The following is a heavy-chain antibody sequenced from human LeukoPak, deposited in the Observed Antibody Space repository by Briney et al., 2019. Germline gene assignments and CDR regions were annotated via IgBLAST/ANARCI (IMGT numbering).Heavy chain of an antibody. CDR2: INPKSGGT. D-gene: IGHD1-1*01. CDR1: GYTFTGYF. CDR3: ARGQLSPVDY. J-gene: IGHJ4*02. Sequence: APVKVSCKASGYTFTGYFIHWVRQAPGQGLEWMGWINPKSGGTNYAQKFQGRVTMTRDTSISTAYMEVSSLKSDDTAVYSCARGQLSPVDYWGQGTLVTVSS. V-gene: IGHV1-2*02.